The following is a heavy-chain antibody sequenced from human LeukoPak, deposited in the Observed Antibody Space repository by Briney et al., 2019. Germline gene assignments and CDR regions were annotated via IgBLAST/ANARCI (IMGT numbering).Heavy chain of an antibody. CDR2: IRDKAFGGAT. J-gene: IGHJ4*02. CDR3: SRDLQLAF. V-gene: IGHV3-49*04. CDR1: GFTFGDYA. Sequence: GWSLRLSCSASGFTFGDYAITWVRQAPGKGLEWVGFIRDKAFGGATQYAASVKGRFSISRDDSKSVAYLEMNSLKSEDTAIYYCSRDLQLAFWGQGTLVTVSS.